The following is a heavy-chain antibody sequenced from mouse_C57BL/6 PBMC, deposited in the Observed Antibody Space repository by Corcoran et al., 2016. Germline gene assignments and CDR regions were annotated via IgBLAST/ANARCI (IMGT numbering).Heavy chain of an antibody. J-gene: IGHJ3*01. Sequence: QIQLVQSGPELKKPGETVKISCKASGYTFTTYGMSWVKQAPGKGLKWMGWINTYSGVPTYADDFKGRFAFSLETSASTAYLQINNLKNEDTATYFCARRGLRQVGEFAYWGQGTLVTVSA. V-gene: IGHV9-3*01. CDR1: GYTFTTYG. CDR2: INTYSGVP. D-gene: IGHD1-2*01. CDR3: ARRGLRQVGEFAY.